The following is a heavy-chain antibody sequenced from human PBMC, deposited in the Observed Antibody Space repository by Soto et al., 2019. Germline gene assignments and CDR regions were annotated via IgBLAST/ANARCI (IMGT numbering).Heavy chain of an antibody. J-gene: IGHJ4*02. D-gene: IGHD5-12*01. CDR2: IYWDDDK. CDR1: GFSLSTSGVG. CDR3: AHRRKGWLPFDY. Sequence: QITLKESGPTLVKPTQTLTLTCTFSGFSLSTSGVGVGWIRQPPGKALEWLALIYWDDDKRYSPSLKSRLTIXKXXSRNQVVPTMPSMDPVDTDTYYCAHRRKGWLPFDYWGQGTLVTVSS. V-gene: IGHV2-5*02.